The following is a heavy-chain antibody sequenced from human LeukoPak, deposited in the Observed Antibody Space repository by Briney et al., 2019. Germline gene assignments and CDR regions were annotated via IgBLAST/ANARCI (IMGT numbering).Heavy chain of an antibody. V-gene: IGHV4-59*08. CDR3: ARLRGLGCSSTSCSRLNAFDI. Sequence: SETLSLTCTISGGSISGYYWGWIRQPPGKGLEWIGYINFIGNTNYNPSLKSRVTISEDTSKNLFSLRLSSVTAADTAVHYCARLRGLGCSSTSCSRLNAFDIWGLGTVVTVSS. J-gene: IGHJ3*02. D-gene: IGHD2-2*01. CDR1: GGSISGYY. CDR2: INFIGNT.